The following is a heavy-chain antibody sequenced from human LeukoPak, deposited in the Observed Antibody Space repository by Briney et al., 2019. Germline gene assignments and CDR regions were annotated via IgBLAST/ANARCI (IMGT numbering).Heavy chain of an antibody. D-gene: IGHD3-10*01. Sequence: GGSLRLSCAASGFTFSSYWMSWVRQAPGKGLEWVANIKQDGSEKYYVDSVKGRFTISRDNAKNSLYLQMNSLRAEDTAVYYCVVGGGSGGYYGGFDYWGQGTLVTVSS. CDR1: GFTFSSYW. V-gene: IGHV3-7*01. J-gene: IGHJ4*02. CDR2: IKQDGSEK. CDR3: VVGGGSGGYYGGFDY.